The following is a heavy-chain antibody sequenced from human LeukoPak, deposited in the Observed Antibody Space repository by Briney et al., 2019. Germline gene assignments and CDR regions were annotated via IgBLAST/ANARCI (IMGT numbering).Heavy chain of an antibody. J-gene: IGHJ6*03. CDR1: GYTFTSYG. D-gene: IGHD2-2*01. V-gene: IGHV1-18*01. Sequence: ASVKVSCKASGYTFTSYGISWVRQAPGQGLEWMGWISAYNGNTNYAQKLQGRVTMTTDTSTSTAYMELRSPRSDDTAVYYCARDTSVPYYMDVWGKGTTVTVSS. CDR2: ISAYNGNT. CDR3: ARDTSVPYYMDV.